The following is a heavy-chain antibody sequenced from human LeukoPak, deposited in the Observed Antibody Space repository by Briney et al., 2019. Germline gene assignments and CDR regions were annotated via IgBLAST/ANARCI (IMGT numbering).Heavy chain of an antibody. CDR3: ASSTSRAGGPGGHSFDY. CDR1: GLIFSSYS. D-gene: IGHD2-2*01. J-gene: IGHJ4*02. V-gene: IGHV3-21*01. Sequence: PGGSLRLSCAASGLIFSSYSMNWVRQAPGKGLEWVSSISSSSSYMYYADSLKGRFTISRDNAKNSLYLQMNSLRAEDTAVYYCASSTSRAGGPGGHSFDYWGQGTLVTVSS. CDR2: ISSSSSYM.